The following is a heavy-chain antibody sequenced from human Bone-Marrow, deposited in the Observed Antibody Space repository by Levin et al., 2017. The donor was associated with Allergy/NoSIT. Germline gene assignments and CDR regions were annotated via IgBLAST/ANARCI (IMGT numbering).Heavy chain of an antibody. CDR1: GYPFSGYF. J-gene: IGHJ6*03. V-gene: IGHV1-2*02. CDR2: ISPNSGGA. Sequence: PGESLKISCKVSGYPFSGYFIHWVRQAPGQGLEWMGWISPNSGGANYAQKFQGRVTMTRDTSISTVYMELSGLKSDDTAVYYCARDSPGEYQVLRDYSYMDVWGKGTTVSVSS. D-gene: IGHD2-2*01. CDR3: ARDSPGEYQVLRDYSYMDV.